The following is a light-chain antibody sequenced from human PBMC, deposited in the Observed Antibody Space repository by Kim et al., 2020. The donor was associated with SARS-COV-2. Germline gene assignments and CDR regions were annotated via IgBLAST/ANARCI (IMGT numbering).Light chain of an antibody. CDR2: KSS. V-gene: IGKV1-5*03. CDR1: QSIGSL. CDR3: QQYDKYPLT. J-gene: IGKJ4*01. Sequence: DIQMTQSPSTLSASVGDRVTITCRASQSIGSLLAWYQVKPGKAPNLLIYKSSSLESGVPSRFSGSGSGTEFTLTISSLQPDDFATYYCQQYDKYPLTFGGGTRVEIK.